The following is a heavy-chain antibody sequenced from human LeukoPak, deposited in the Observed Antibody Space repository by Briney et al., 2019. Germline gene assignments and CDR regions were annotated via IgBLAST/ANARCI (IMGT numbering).Heavy chain of an antibody. J-gene: IGHJ6*04. Sequence: PGRSLRLSCAASGITFSSFTVNWVRQAPGKGLEWVSSISSGSSYKYYADSVKGRFTISRDNANNSLSLQMNSLRAEDTAVYYCATDTLPFRMDVWGKGTTVTVSS. V-gene: IGHV3-21*06. CDR3: ATDTLPFRMDV. D-gene: IGHD3-10*01. CDR1: GITFSSFT. CDR2: ISSGSSYK.